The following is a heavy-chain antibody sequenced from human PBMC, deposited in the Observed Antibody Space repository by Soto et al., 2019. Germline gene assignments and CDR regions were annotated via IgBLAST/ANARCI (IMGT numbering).Heavy chain of an antibody. J-gene: IGHJ4*02. CDR1: GFTFSSYY. CDR2: VNGDGSEK. V-gene: IGHV3-7*01. CDR3: ARWGGGGSDY. Sequence: EVQLVESGGGLVQPGGSLRLSCAASGFTFSSYYMSWVRQAQGKGLEWVANVNGDGSEKYYVDSVKGRFNVSRDKAKNSLYLQMAGMRAEDTAVYYCARWGGGGSDYWGQGTLVTVAS. D-gene: IGHD1-26*01.